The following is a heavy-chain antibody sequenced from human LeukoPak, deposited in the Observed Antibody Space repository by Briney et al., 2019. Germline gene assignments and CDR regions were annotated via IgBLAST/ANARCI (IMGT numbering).Heavy chain of an antibody. CDR1: GFTPSDYY. D-gene: IGHD2-2*01. J-gene: IGHJ4*02. CDR2: IRSKANSYAT. Sequence: GGSLRLSCAASGFTPSDYYIDWVRQAPGKGLEWVGRIRSKANSYATAYAASVKGRFTISRDDSKNTAYLQMNSLKTEDTAVYYCAKDRNLVVVPAAMPFDYWGQGTLVTVSS. CDR3: AKDRNLVVVPAAMPFDY. V-gene: IGHV3-73*01.